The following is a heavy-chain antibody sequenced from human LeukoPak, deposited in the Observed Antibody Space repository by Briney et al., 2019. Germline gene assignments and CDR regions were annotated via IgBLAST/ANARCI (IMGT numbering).Heavy chain of an antibody. CDR3: ARYPPGWSGYFDH. CDR2: IYYSGST. D-gene: IGHD3-3*01. Sequence: SETLSLTCTVSGGSISSYYWSWIRQPPGKGLEWIGYIYYSGSTNYNPSLKSRVTISVDTSKNQFSLKLSSVTAADTAVYYCARYPPGWSGYFDHWGQGTLVTVSS. V-gene: IGHV4-59*01. J-gene: IGHJ4*02. CDR1: GGSISSYY.